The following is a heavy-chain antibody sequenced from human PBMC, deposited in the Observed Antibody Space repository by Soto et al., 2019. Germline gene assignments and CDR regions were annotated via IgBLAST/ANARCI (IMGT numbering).Heavy chain of an antibody. CDR1: GYTFTSYD. Sequence: RASVKVSCKASGYTFTSYDINWVRQATGQGLEWMGWMNPNSGNTGYAQKFQGRVTMTRNTSISTAYMELSSLRSEDTAVYYCARGIAVAGGEDYWGQGTLVTVSS. CDR3: ARGIAVAGGEDY. CDR2: MNPNSGNT. J-gene: IGHJ4*02. D-gene: IGHD6-19*01. V-gene: IGHV1-8*01.